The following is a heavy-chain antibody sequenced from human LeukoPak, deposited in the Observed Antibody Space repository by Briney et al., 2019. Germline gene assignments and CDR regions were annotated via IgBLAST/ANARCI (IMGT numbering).Heavy chain of an antibody. CDR1: GFTFSSYS. V-gene: IGHV3-48*01. CDR2: ISSGSSTI. J-gene: IGHJ1*01. CDR3: ARGSDLKYFQY. Sequence: PGGSLRLSCAASGFTFSSYSMNWVRQAPGKGLEWISYISSGSSTIYYADSVKGRFTISRDNAKNSLYLQMNSLRAEDMAVYYCARGSDLKYFQYWGQGTLVTASS.